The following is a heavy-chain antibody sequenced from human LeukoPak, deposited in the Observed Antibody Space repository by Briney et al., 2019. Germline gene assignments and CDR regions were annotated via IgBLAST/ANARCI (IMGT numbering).Heavy chain of an antibody. V-gene: IGHV1-8*01. Sequence: ASVEVSCKASGYTFTSYDINWVRQATGQGLEWMGWMNPNSGNTGYAQKFQGRVTMTRNTSISTAYMELSSLRSEDTAVYYCARGVIEGAALDYWGQGTLVTVSS. J-gene: IGHJ4*02. CDR1: GYTFTSYD. D-gene: IGHD6-6*01. CDR3: ARGVIEGAALDY. CDR2: MNPNSGNT.